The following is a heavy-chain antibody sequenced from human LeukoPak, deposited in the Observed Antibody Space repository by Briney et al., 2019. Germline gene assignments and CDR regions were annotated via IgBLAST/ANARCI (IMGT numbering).Heavy chain of an antibody. CDR3: ARDIVIGSGTYLD. J-gene: IGHJ4*02. CDR2: IGEDGSNT. CDR1: GFTFSSYG. Sequence: GGSLRLSCAASGFTFSSYGMHWVRQAPGEGLVWVSRIGEDGSNTNYADSVKGRFTISRDNAKSTLYLQMNSLRAEDTAVYYCARDIVIGSGTYLDWGQGTLVTVSS. D-gene: IGHD3-10*01. V-gene: IGHV3-74*01.